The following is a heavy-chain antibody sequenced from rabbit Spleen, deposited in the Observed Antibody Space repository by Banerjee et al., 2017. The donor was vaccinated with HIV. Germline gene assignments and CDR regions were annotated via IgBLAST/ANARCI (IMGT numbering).Heavy chain of an antibody. CDR1: GFSFSYSDY. J-gene: IGHJ3*01. CDR3: ARDLDGVIGWNFGW. D-gene: IGHD4-1*01. V-gene: IGHV1S40*01. CDR2: IAAGVSYTT. Sequence: QSLEESGGDLVKPGASLTLTCTASGFSFSYSDYMCWVGQPPGKGPEWIACIAAGVSYTTYYASWARGRFTFSKTSSTTVTLQVTSLTAADTATYFCARDLDGVIGWNFGWWGQGTLVTVS.